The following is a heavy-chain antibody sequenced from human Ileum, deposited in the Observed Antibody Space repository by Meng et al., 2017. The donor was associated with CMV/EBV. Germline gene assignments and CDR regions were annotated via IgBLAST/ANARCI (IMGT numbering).Heavy chain of an antibody. D-gene: IGHD2/OR15-2a*01. CDR3: AKGVTSCSTYRAFDI. CDR2: IYAGGGAT. J-gene: IGHJ3*02. Sequence: GESLKISCAASGFSFSTFAMGWVRQAPGKGLEWVSSIYAGGGATHYPDSVKGRFTISRDNSENTLHLQMSSLRVDDTALSYCAKGVTSCSTYRAFDILGQGTKVTVSS. V-gene: IGHV3-23*03. CDR1: GFSFSTFA.